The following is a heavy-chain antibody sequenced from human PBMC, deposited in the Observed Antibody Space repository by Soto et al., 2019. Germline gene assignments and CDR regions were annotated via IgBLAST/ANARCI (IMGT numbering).Heavy chain of an antibody. J-gene: IGHJ3*02. CDR3: ARETTVVTPQGGAFDI. Sequence: QVQLVQSGAEVKKPGSSVKVSCKASGGTFSSYAISWVRQAPGQGLEWMGGIIPIFGTANYAQKFQGRVTITADESTSTADMELSSLRSEDTAVYYCARETTVVTPQGGAFDIWGQGTMVTVSS. CDR1: GGTFSSYA. CDR2: IIPIFGTA. D-gene: IGHD4-17*01. V-gene: IGHV1-69*01.